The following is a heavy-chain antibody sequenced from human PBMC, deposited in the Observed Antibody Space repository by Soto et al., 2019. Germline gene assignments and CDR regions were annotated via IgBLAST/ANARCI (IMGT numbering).Heavy chain of an antibody. V-gene: IGHV4-39*01. CDR3: ATSQKGYNWNYFDH. CDR2: VFYTGFT. CDR1: GGSISGVANF. J-gene: IGHJ4*02. Sequence: SETLSLTCTVSGGSISGVANFWSWIRQLPGKGPEWIGCVFYTGFTSYTPSLESRVSVSVDTSKNQFSLKVSGVSAADTAVYYCATSQKGYNWNYFDHWGQGALVTVSS. D-gene: IGHD1-20*01.